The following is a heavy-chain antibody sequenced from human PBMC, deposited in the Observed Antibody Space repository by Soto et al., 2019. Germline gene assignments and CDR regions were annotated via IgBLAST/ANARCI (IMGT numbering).Heavy chain of an antibody. CDR3: ASGAYYDFWSGYQNWFDP. CDR1: GGTFSSYA. Sequence: ASVKVSCKASGGTFSSYAISWVRQAPGQGLEWMGGIIPIFGTANYAQKFQGRVTITADESTSTAYMELSSLRSEDTAVYYCASGAYYDFWSGYQNWFDPWGQGTLVTVSS. CDR2: IIPIFGTA. J-gene: IGHJ5*02. V-gene: IGHV1-69*13. D-gene: IGHD3-3*01.